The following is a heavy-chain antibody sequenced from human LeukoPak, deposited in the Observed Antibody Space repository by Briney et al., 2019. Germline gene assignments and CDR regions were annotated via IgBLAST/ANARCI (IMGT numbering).Heavy chain of an antibody. J-gene: IGHJ3*02. CDR2: ISGSGDTT. D-gene: IGHD6-13*01. V-gene: IGHV3-23*01. CDR3: AKDRAISWYDAFDI. CDR1: GFTFSTYA. Sequence: GGSLRLSCAASGFTFSTYAISWVRQAPGKGLEWVSAISGSGDTTYYADSVKGRFTISRDNSKNTLFLQMNSLRAEDTALYYCAKDRAISWYDAFDIWGQGTMDTVSS.